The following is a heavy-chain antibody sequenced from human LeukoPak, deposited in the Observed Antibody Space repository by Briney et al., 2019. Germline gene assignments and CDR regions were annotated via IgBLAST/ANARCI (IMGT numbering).Heavy chain of an antibody. J-gene: IGHJ4*02. CDR3: AKDSYSSGWADY. D-gene: IGHD6-19*01. CDR1: GFTFSSYG. CDR2: IRYDGSNK. Sequence: GGSLRLSCAASGFTFSSYGMHWVRQAPGKWLEWVAFIRYDGSNKYYADSVKGRFTISRDNSKNTLYLQMNSLRAEDTAVYYCAKDSYSSGWADYWGQGTLVTVSS. V-gene: IGHV3-30*02.